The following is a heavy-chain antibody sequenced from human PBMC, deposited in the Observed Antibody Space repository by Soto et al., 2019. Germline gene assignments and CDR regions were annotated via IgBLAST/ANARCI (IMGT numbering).Heavy chain of an antibody. CDR2: IIPIFGTA. D-gene: IGHD3-22*01. V-gene: IGHV1-69*13. CDR3: ARPTRYYYDSSGQSAWFDP. J-gene: IGHJ5*02. CDR1: GGTFSSYA. Sequence: SVKASCKASGGTFSSYAISWVRQAPGQGLEWMGGIIPIFGTANYAQKFQGRVTITADESTSTAYMELSSLRSEDTAVYYCARPTRYYYDSSGQSAWFDPWGQGTLVTVSS.